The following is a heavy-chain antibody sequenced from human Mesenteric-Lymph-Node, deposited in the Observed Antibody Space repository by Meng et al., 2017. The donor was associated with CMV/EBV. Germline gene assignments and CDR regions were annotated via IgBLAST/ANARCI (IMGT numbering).Heavy chain of an antibody. CDR3: VKDGGYDFAFDV. J-gene: IGHJ3*01. Sequence: GESLKISCAASGFTFSSYWMHWVRQAPGKGLVWVSRINSDGSSTSYADSVMGRFTISRDNAKNTFYLQMNSLRVEDTAVYYCVKDGGYDFAFDVWGQGTMVTVSS. D-gene: IGHD5-12*01. CDR2: INSDGSST. V-gene: IGHV3-74*01. CDR1: GFTFSSYW.